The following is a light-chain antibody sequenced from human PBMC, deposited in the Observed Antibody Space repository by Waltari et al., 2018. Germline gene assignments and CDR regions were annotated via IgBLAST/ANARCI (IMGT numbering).Light chain of an antibody. CDR1: QNINSW. CDR3: QQYNYYST. Sequence: DIQMTQSPSTLSASVGDRVTITCRASQNINSWLAWYPQKPGKAPKLLIYKASSLESGVPLRFSGGGSGTEFTLTISSLQPDDFATYYCQQYNYYSTFGQGTKVEIK. CDR2: KAS. J-gene: IGKJ1*01. V-gene: IGKV1-5*03.